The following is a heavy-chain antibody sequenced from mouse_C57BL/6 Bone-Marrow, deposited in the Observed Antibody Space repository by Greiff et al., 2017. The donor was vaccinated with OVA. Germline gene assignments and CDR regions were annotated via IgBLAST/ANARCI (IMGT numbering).Heavy chain of an antibody. CDR3: ARKGESDGSSRFAY. D-gene: IGHD1-1*01. V-gene: IGHV1-9*01. CDR2: IFPGSGRT. CDR1: GYTFTGYW. J-gene: IGHJ3*01. Sequence: VQLQQSGAELMKPGASVKLSCKASGYTFTGYWIEWVKQRPGPGLEWIGGIFPGSGRTNSNEKFKGKATFTADKSSNTAYMQLSSLTTEDSSIYYGARKGESDGSSRFAYWGQGTLGTVSA.